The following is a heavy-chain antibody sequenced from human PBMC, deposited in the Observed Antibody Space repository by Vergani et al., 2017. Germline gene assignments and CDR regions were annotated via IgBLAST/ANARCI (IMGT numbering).Heavy chain of an antibody. J-gene: IGHJ4*02. CDR3: AREEGAQLVPRGMGEFDY. Sequence: QVQLVQSGAEVKKPGASVKVSCKASGYTFTSYGISWVRQAPGQGLEWMGRISAYNGNTNYAQKPQGRVIMTTDTSSSTAYMELRRLRSDDTAVYYCAREEGAQLVPRGMGEFDYWGQGTLVTVSS. V-gene: IGHV1-18*01. CDR1: GYTFTSYG. CDR2: ISAYNGNT. D-gene: IGHD6-13*01.